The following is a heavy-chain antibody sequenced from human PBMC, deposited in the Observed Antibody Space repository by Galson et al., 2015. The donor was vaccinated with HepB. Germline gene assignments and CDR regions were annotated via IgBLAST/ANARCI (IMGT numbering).Heavy chain of an antibody. CDR2: ISSASCYT. CDR3: AGRAGYSYGYGFDY. J-gene: IGHJ4*02. CDR1: GFTFSDYY. D-gene: IGHD5-18*01. Sequence: SLRLSCAASGFTFSDYYMSWIRQAPGKGLEWVSYISSASCYTSYADSVKGRFTISRDNAKNSLYLQMNSLRAEDTAVYYCAGRAGYSYGYGFDYWGQGTLVTVSS. V-gene: IGHV3-11*03.